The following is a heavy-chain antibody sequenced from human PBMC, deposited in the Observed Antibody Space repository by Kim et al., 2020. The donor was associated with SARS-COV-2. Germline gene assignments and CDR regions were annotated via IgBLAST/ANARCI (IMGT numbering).Heavy chain of an antibody. Sequence: GGSLRLSCAASGFTFSSYWMSWVRQAPGKGLEWVANIKQDGSEKYYVDSVKGRFTISRDNAKNSLYLQMNSLRAEDTAVYYCARPRVVVAATFYFDYWGQGTLVTVSS. J-gene: IGHJ4*02. CDR2: IKQDGSEK. D-gene: IGHD2-15*01. CDR1: GFTFSSYW. CDR3: ARPRVVVAATFYFDY. V-gene: IGHV3-7*03.